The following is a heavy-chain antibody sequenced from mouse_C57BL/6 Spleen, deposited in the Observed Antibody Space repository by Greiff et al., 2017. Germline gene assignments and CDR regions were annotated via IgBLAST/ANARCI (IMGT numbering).Heavy chain of an antibody. D-gene: IGHD1-1*01. Sequence: QVQLKESGPGLVAPSQSLSITCTVSGFSLTSYAISWVRQPPGKGLEWLGVIWTGGGTNYNSALKSRLSISKDNSKSQVFLKMNSLQTDDTARYYCARSPYYYGSSYENWYFEVWGTGTTVTVSS. CDR3: ARSPYYYGSSYENWYFEV. CDR1: GFSLTSYA. V-gene: IGHV2-9-1*01. CDR2: IWTGGGT. J-gene: IGHJ1*03.